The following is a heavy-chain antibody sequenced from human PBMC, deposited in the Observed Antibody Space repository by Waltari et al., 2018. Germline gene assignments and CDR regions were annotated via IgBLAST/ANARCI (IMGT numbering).Heavy chain of an antibody. V-gene: IGHV4-34*01. CDR1: GGSFSGYY. CDR2: INHSGST. CDR3: ARAAGGYDYIWGSYRQGYYFDY. D-gene: IGHD3-16*02. J-gene: IGHJ4*02. Sequence: QVQLQQWGAGLLKPSETLSLTCAVYGGSFSGYYWSWIRNPPGKGLEWIGEINHSGSTNYNPSLKSRVTISVDTSKNQFSLKLSSVTAADTAVYYCARAAGGYDYIWGSYRQGYYFDYWGQGTLVTVSS.